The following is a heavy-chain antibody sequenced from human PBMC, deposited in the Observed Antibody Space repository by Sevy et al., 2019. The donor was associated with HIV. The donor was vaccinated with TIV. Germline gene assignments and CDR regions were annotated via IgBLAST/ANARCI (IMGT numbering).Heavy chain of an antibody. V-gene: IGHV3-23*01. D-gene: IGHD6-13*01. CDR1: GFTFSDYA. Sequence: GGSPRLSCVASGFTFSDYAMSWVRLAPDKGLEWVSSVFGGGHGANYADSVKGRFIISRDNSRNALSLQLNSLRAEDAAVYYCATMEGQLVSEYYFDYWGQGILVTVSS. CDR2: VFGGGHGA. CDR3: ATMEGQLVSEYYFDY. J-gene: IGHJ4*02.